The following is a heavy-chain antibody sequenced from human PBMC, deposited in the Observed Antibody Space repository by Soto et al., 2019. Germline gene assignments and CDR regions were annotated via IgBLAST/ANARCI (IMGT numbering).Heavy chain of an antibody. Sequence: SETLSLTCAVYGGSFSCYYWSWIRQPPGKGLEWMGEINHSGSTNYNPSLKSRVTISVDTSKNQFSLKLSSVTAADTAVYYCARDSPTYSSGWYGMDVGGQGTTVTVSS. D-gene: IGHD6-19*01. V-gene: IGHV4-34*01. CDR2: INHSGST. CDR3: ARDSPTYSSGWYGMDV. CDR1: GGSFSCYY. J-gene: IGHJ6*02.